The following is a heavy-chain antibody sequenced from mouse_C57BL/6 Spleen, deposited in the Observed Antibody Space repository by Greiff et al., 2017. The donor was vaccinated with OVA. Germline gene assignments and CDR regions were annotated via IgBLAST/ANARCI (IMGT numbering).Heavy chain of an antibody. CDR3: ARSKGYYYGSSYPY. V-gene: IGHV1-55*01. J-gene: IGHJ2*01. CDR2: IYPGSGST. D-gene: IGHD1-1*01. Sequence: QVQLKQPGAELVKPGASVKMSCKASGYTFTSYWITWVKQRPGQGLEWIGDIYPGSGSTNYNEKFKSKATLTVDTSSSTAYMQLSSLTSEDSAVYYCARSKGYYYGSSYPYWGQGTTLTVSS. CDR1: GYTFTSYW.